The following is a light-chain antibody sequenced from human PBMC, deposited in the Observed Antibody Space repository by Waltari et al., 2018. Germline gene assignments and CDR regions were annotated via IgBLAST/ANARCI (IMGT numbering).Light chain of an antibody. CDR1: QSVLYSSNNKNY. V-gene: IGKV4-1*01. CDR2: WAS. J-gene: IGKJ1*01. Sequence: DIVMTQSPDSLAVSLGERATINCKSSQSVLYSSNNKNYLAWYQQKPGQPPKLLIYWASTRESGVPDRCSGSGSGTDFTLTISSLQAEDVAVYYCQQYYSIPWTFGQGTKVEIK. CDR3: QQYYSIPWT.